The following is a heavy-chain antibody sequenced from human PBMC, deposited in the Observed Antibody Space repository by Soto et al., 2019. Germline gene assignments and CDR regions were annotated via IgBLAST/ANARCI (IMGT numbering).Heavy chain of an antibody. CDR2: INHSGST. J-gene: IGHJ5*02. Sequence: SETLSLTCAVYGGSFSGYYWSWIRQPPGKGLEWIGEINHSGSTNYNPSLKSRVTISVDTSKNQFSLKLSSVTAADTAVYYCARAGDIVVVVDWFDPWCQGTLLTGST. V-gene: IGHV4-34*01. CDR3: ARAGDIVVVVDWFDP. D-gene: IGHD2-15*01. CDR1: GGSFSGYY.